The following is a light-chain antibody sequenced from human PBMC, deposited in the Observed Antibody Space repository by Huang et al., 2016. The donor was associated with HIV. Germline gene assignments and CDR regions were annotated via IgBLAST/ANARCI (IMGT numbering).Light chain of an antibody. V-gene: IGKV3-11*01. J-gene: IGKJ5*01. CDR1: QSVSSY. CDR3: QQRSNWPIT. CDR2: DAA. Sequence: EIVLTQSPATLSLSPGERATLSCRASQSVSSYLAWYQQPPGQAPRLRIYDAANRATGIPARFSGSGSGTDFTLTISSLEPEDFAVYYCQQRSNWPITFGQGTRLEIK.